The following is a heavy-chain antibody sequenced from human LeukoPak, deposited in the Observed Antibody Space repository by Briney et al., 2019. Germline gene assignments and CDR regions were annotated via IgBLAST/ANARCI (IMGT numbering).Heavy chain of an antibody. CDR2: IKPDGSEK. J-gene: IGHJ4*02. D-gene: IGHD3-3*01. V-gene: IGHV3-7*01. CDR3: ARDASAYY. Sequence: GGSLRLSCVAPGLTLSNYWMSWVRQAPGKGLEWVATIKPDGSEKYYVDSVKGRFTISRDNAKRSLYLQMDSLRAEDTAVYYCARDASAYYWGQGTLVTVSS. CDR1: GLTLSNYW.